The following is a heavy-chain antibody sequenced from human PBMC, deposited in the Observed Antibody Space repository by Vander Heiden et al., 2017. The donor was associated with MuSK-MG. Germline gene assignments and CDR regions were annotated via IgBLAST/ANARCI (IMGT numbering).Heavy chain of an antibody. V-gene: IGHV4-39*01. Sequence: QLQLQESGPGLVKPSETLSLTCTVPGGSISSSSYYWGWIRQPPGKGLEWIGSIYYSGSTYYNPSLKSRVTISVDTSKNQFSLKLSSVTAADTAVYYCARNVLLWFGEFPSLGWFDPWGQGTLVTVSS. CDR2: IYYSGST. J-gene: IGHJ5*02. CDR3: ARNVLLWFGEFPSLGWFDP. CDR1: GGSISSSSYY. D-gene: IGHD3-10*01.